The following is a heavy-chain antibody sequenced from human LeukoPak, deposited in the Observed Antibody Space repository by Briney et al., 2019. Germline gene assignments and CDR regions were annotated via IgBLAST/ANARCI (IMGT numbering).Heavy chain of an antibody. CDR1: GFSLSTSGMC. CDR2: IDWDDDK. D-gene: IGHD2-2*01. CDR3: ARLPFTSGWTTLDY. V-gene: IGHV2-70*11. Sequence: SGPALVKPTQTLTLTCTFSGFSLSTSGMCVSWIRQPPGKALEWLARIDWDDDKHYSTSLKTRLTISKDTSKNQVVLTMTNMDPVDTATYYCARLPFTSGWTTLDYWGQGILVTVSS. J-gene: IGHJ4*02.